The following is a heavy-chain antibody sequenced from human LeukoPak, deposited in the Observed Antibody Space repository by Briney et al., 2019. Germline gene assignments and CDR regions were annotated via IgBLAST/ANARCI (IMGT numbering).Heavy chain of an antibody. V-gene: IGHV4-34*01. CDR1: GASFSGYY. CDR2: INHSGST. J-gene: IGHJ6*02. CDR3: ARGRYGSGSYSIYSHYYNAMDV. D-gene: IGHD3-10*01. Sequence: SETLSLTCAVYGASFSGYYWSWIRQPPGKGLEWIGEINHSGSTNYNPSLKSRVTISVDTSKNQFSLKLSSVTAADTAVYYCARGRYGSGSYSIYSHYYNAMDVWGQGTTVTVSS.